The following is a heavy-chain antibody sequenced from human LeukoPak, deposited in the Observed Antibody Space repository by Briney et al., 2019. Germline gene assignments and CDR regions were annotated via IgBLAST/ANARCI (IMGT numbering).Heavy chain of an antibody. CDR2: ITGSGHTT. CDR3: ARVIRSSGWYVDY. Sequence: GGSLRLSCAASGFTFSSYAMSWARQAPGKGLEWVSGITGSGHTTFYADSVKGRFTISRDNSKNTPYLQMNSLKAEDTAVYYCARVIRSSGWYVDYWAREPWSPSPQ. V-gene: IGHV3-23*01. D-gene: IGHD6-19*01. CDR1: GFTFSSYA. J-gene: IGHJ4*02.